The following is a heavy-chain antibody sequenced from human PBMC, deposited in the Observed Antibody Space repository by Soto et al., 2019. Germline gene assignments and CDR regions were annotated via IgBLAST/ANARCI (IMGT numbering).Heavy chain of an antibody. CDR3: AHHPYYGLGSYSFDY. CDR1: GFSLTTSGVG. Sequence: QITLKESGPPLVRPTQTLTLTCTFSGFSLTTSGVGVGWIRQPPGKALEWLAVIYWDDDKRYSSSLKSRLTINKHTSKAQVVLTMTNMDPVDTATYYCAHHPYYGLGSYSFDYWGQGTLVTVSS. D-gene: IGHD3-10*01. V-gene: IGHV2-5*02. CDR2: IYWDDDK. J-gene: IGHJ4*02.